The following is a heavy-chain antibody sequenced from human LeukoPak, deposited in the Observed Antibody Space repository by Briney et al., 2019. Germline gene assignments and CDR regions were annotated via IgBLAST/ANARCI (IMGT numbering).Heavy chain of an antibody. CDR1: GGSISSSSYY. D-gene: IGHD3-10*01. V-gene: IGHV4-61*02. CDR2: IYTSGST. J-gene: IGHJ6*03. Sequence: PSETLSLTCTVSGGSISSSSYYWGWIRQPPGKGLEWIGRIYTSGSTNYNPSLKSRVTISVDTSKNQFSLKLSSVTAADTAVYYCARDRLRYGSGRPHYYMDVWGKGTTVTISS. CDR3: ARDRLRYGSGRPHYYMDV.